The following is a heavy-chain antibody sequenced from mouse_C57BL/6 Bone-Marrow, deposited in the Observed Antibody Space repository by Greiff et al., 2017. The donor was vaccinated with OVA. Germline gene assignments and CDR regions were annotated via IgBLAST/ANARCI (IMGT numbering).Heavy chain of an antibody. J-gene: IGHJ4*01. V-gene: IGHV1-55*01. D-gene: IGHD1-1*01. Sequence: VQLQQSGAELVKPGASVKMSCKASGYTFTSYWITWVKQRPGQGLEWIGDIYPGSGSTNYNEKFKSKATLTVDTSSSTAYMQLSSLTSEDSAVYYCAKGNYYGSSYRYAMDYWGQGTSVTVSS. CDR1: GYTFTSYW. CDR3: AKGNYYGSSYRYAMDY. CDR2: IYPGSGST.